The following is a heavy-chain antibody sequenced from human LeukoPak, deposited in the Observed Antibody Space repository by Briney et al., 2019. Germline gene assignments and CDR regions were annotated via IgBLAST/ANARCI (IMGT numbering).Heavy chain of an antibody. J-gene: IGHJ5*02. CDR1: GGSISSYY. V-gene: IGHV4-59*08. CDR2: IYYSGST. CDR3: ARARDGHINNWFDP. Sequence: SETLSLTCTVSGGSISSYYWSWIRQPPGKGLEWIGYIYYSGSTKYNPSLKSRVSISVDTSKNQFSLKLSSVTAADTAVYYCARARDGHINNWFDPWGQGTQVTVSS. D-gene: IGHD5-24*01.